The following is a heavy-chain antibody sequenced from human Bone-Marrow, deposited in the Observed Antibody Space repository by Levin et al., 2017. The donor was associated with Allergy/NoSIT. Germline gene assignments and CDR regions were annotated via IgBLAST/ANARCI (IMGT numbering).Heavy chain of an antibody. V-gene: IGHV3-74*03. J-gene: IGHJ4*02. CDR3: ARGITLVRGITANLDY. CDR1: GFTFRSYW. D-gene: IGHD3-10*01. CDR2: INHDGSSI. Sequence: PGGSLRLSCEASGFTFRSYWMHWVRQAPGKGLVWVSRINHDGSSITYEDSVKGRFTISRDNARNTVYLQMSSLRVEDTAVYYCARGITLVRGITANLDYWGQGALVTVSS.